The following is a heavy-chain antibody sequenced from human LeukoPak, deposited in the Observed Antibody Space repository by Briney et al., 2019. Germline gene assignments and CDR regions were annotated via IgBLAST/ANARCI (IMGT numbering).Heavy chain of an antibody. Sequence: PGGSLRLSCAASGFTFSSYAMNWVRQAPGKGLEWVSAISGSGGSTYYADSVKGRFTISRDNSKNTLYLQMNSLRAEDTAVYFCAKDAPGYSSSWNPLAHFDYWGQGTLVTVSS. J-gene: IGHJ4*02. CDR1: GFTFSSYA. CDR2: ISGSGGST. CDR3: AKDAPGYSSSWNPLAHFDY. D-gene: IGHD6-13*01. V-gene: IGHV3-23*01.